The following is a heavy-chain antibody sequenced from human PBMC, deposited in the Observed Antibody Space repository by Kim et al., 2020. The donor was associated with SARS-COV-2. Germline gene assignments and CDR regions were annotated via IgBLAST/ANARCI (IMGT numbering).Heavy chain of an antibody. CDR2: IDSNGDT. V-gene: IGHV4-39*07. J-gene: IGHJ4*01. Sequence: SETLSLTCTVSGASISSSSYYWGWIRQPPGKGLEWIGTIDSNGDTYYNPSLKSRVTISVDTSKNHFFLRLGSVTAADTAVYYCARSAGYTTSRHPFDYWG. CDR1: GASISSSSYY. D-gene: IGHD6-13*01. CDR3: ARSAGYTTSRHPFDY.